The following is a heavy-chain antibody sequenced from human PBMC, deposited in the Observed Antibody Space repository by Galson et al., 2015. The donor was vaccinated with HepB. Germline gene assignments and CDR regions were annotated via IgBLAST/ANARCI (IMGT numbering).Heavy chain of an antibody. CDR3: ARIPPRGMVRGVDYYFDY. CDR1: GFSLSTSGMC. D-gene: IGHD3-10*01. J-gene: IGHJ4*02. Sequence: PALVKPTQTLTLTCAFSGFSLSTSGMCVSWIRQPPGKALEWLALIDWDDDKYYSTSLKTRLTISKDTSKNQVVLTMTNMDPVDTATYYCARIPPRGMVRGVDYYFDYWGQGTLVTVSS. CDR2: IDWDDDK. V-gene: IGHV2-70*01.